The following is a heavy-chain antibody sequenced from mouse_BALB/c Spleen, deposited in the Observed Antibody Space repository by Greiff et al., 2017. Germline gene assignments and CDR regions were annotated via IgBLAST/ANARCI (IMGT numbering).Heavy chain of an antibody. Sequence: DVQLQESGGGLVQPGGSLKLSCAASGFTFSSYTMSWVRQTPEKRLEWVAYISNGGGSTYYPDTVKGRFTISRDNAKNTLYLQMSSLKSEDTAMYYCARRTNWYAMDYWGQGTSVTVSS. D-gene: IGHD4-1*01. CDR2: ISNGGGST. J-gene: IGHJ4*01. CDR3: ARRTNWYAMDY. V-gene: IGHV5-12-2*01. CDR1: GFTFSSYT.